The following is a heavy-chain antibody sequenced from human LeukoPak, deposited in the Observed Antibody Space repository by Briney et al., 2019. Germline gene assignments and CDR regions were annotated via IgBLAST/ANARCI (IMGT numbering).Heavy chain of an antibody. CDR3: ARGNYYDSSGYYYLDY. Sequence: GESLKISCKGSGYSFTTYWIGWVRQMPGKGLEWMGIIYPGDSDTRYSPSFQGQVTISADKSISTAYLQWSSPKASDTAMYYCARGNYYDSSGYYYLDYWGQGTLVTVSS. D-gene: IGHD3-22*01. CDR1: GYSFTTYW. V-gene: IGHV5-51*01. J-gene: IGHJ4*02. CDR2: IYPGDSDT.